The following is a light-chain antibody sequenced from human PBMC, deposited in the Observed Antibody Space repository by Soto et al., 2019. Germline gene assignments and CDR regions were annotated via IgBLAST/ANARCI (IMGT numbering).Light chain of an antibody. V-gene: IGKV3-11*01. J-gene: IGKJ4*01. CDR2: DAS. Sequence: EIVLTQSPATLSLSPGERATLSCRASQSVGSYLAWYQQKPGRAPRLLIYDASNRATGIPARFSGSGSGTDFTLTISSLEPEDFAVYYCQQRSNWPPALTFGGGTKVEIK. CDR1: QSVGSY. CDR3: QQRSNWPPALT.